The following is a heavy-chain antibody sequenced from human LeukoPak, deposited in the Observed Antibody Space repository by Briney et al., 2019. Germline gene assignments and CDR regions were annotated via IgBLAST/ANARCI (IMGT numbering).Heavy chain of an antibody. CDR3: AREGPPRGTFDC. Sequence: GGSLRLSCEASGFTVRSNHMSWVRQAPGKGLEWVSVIYSGGSTDHADSVKGRFTISRDNSKNTFYLQMDSLRAEDTAFYYCAREGPPRGTFDCWGQGTLVTVSS. J-gene: IGHJ4*02. CDR1: GFTVRSNH. CDR2: IYSGGST. V-gene: IGHV3-66*01.